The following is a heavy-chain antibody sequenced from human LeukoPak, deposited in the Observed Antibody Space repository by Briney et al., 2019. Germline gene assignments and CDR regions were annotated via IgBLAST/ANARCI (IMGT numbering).Heavy chain of an antibody. V-gene: IGHV3-21*01. D-gene: IGHD6-19*01. CDR2: ISSSSSYI. Sequence: PGGSLRLSCAASGFTFSSYSMNWVRQAPGKGLEWVSSISSSSSYIYYADSVKGRFTISRDNAKNSLYLQMNSLRAEDTAVYYCARGSSGWYGAFDIWGHGTMVTVSS. CDR3: ARGSSGWYGAFDI. CDR1: GFTFSSYS. J-gene: IGHJ3*02.